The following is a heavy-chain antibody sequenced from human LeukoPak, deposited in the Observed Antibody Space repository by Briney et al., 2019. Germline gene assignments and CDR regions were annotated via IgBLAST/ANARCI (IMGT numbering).Heavy chain of an antibody. J-gene: IGHJ4*02. V-gene: IGHV3-7*03. CDR3: ARDAAELLWFGELSYLTY. CDR1: GFTFSSYW. CDR2: INHNGNVN. Sequence: GGSLRLSCAASGFTFSSYWMNWARQAPGKGLEWVASINHNGNVNYYVDSVKGRFTISRDNAKNSLYLQMGNLRAEDTAVYYCARDAAELLWFGELSYLTYWGQGTLVTVSS. D-gene: IGHD3-10*01.